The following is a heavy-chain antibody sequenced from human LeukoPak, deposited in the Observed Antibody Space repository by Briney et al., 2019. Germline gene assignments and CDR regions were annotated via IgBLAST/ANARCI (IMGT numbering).Heavy chain of an antibody. CDR3: AKDSRLGYFDY. D-gene: IGHD2/OR15-2a*01. CDR1: GFTFSSYA. CDR2: IRYEGSNK. Sequence: GGSLRLSWAPSGFTFSSYAMHWVRQAPGRGREWVAFIRYEGSNKYYADSVKGRFTISRDNSKNTLYLQMNSLRAEDTAVYYCAKDSRLGYFDYWGQGTLVTVSS. J-gene: IGHJ4*02. V-gene: IGHV3-30*02.